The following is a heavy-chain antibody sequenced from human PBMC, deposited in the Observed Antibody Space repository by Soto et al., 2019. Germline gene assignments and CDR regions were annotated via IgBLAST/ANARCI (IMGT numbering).Heavy chain of an antibody. Sequence: ASVKVSCKASGYTFTSYDINWVRQATGQGPEWMGWMNPDSGHTGYAQKFQGRVTMTRNAAISTAYMGLSSLRSEDTAVYYCARGGSHSWPGLGHWGQGTLVTVSS. V-gene: IGHV1-8*01. CDR3: ARGGSHSWPGLGH. CDR2: MNPDSGHT. CDR1: GYTFTSYD. J-gene: IGHJ4*02. D-gene: IGHD6-13*01.